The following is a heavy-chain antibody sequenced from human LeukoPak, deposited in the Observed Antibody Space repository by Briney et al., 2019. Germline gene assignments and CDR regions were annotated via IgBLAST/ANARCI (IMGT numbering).Heavy chain of an antibody. Sequence: GGSLRLSCTDSGFTFSSYALAWDRQAPGKGLEWVAAVTSRGVGTHYADSVKGQFTISRGNSKNTIYLQMNSLRAEDTAIYYCGSDPNGDYVGALGYWGRGTLVTVSS. CDR2: VTSRGVGT. D-gene: IGHD4-17*01. CDR1: GFTFSSYA. J-gene: IGHJ4*01. V-gene: IGHV3-23*01. CDR3: GSDPNGDYVGALGY.